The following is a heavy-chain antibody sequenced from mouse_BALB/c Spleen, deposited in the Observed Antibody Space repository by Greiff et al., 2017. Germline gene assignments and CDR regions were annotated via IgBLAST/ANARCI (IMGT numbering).Heavy chain of an antibody. CDR3: ARDDGSTPFAY. CDR1: GFTFSDYY. Sequence: EVKLMESGGGLVKPGGSLKLSCAASGFTFSDYYMYWVRQTPEKRLEWVATISDGGSYTYYPDSVKGRFTISRDNAKNNLYLQMSSLKSEDTAMYYCARDDGSTPFAYWGQGTLVTVSA. CDR2: ISDGGSYT. J-gene: IGHJ3*01. V-gene: IGHV5-4*02. D-gene: IGHD1-1*01.